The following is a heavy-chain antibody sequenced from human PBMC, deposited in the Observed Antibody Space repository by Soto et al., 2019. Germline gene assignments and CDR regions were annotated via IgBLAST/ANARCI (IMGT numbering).Heavy chain of an antibody. Sequence: SETLSLTCTVSGGSISSYYWSWIRQPPGKGLEWIGYIYYSGSTSYNPSLKSRVTISVDTSKNQFSLKLSSVTAAHTAVYYCFGVRVGVTMATITFGEWGDGSLFTV. CDR2: IYYSGST. J-gene: IGHJ4*01. V-gene: IGHV4-59*01. CDR1: GGSISSYY. CDR3: FGVRVGVTMATITFGE. D-gene: IGHD5-12*01.